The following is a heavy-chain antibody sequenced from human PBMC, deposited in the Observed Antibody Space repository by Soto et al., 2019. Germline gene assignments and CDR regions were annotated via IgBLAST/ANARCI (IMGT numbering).Heavy chain of an antibody. V-gene: IGHV3-30*18. J-gene: IGHJ5*02. CDR3: AKDNCISTSCYRLYNWFDP. D-gene: IGHD2-2*01. Sequence: QVQLVESGGGVVQPGRSLRLSCAASGFTFSSYGMHWVRQAPGKGLEWVAVISYGGSKKYYADSVKGRFTISRDNSKNTLYLQMNNLRAEDTAVYYCAKDNCISTSCYRLYNWFDPWGQGTLFTVSS. CDR2: ISYGGSKK. CDR1: GFTFSSYG.